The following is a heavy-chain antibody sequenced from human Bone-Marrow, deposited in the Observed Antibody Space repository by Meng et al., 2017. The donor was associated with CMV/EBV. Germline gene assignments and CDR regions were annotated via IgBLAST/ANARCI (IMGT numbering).Heavy chain of an antibody. V-gene: IGHV3-49*04. CDR3: NRWAGDTSYSFC. Sequence: GGSLRLSCAASGFTFSSYAMHWVRQAPGKGLEWVGFIRGDSFGGTTDYAASLKGRFTISKDDSKSIVYLHMNSLESEDTGMYYCNRWAGDTSYSFCWGQGTLVTVSS. D-gene: IGHD1-26*01. CDR1: GFTFSSYA. CDR2: IRGDSFGGTT. J-gene: IGHJ4*02.